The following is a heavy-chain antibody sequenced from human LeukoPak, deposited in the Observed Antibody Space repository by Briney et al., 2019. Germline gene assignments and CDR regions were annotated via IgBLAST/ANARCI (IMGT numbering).Heavy chain of an antibody. CDR2: IHYSGGA. CDR1: GYSITTSPQY. V-gene: IGHV4-39*01. D-gene: IGHD5-24*01. Sequence: PSETLSLTCTVSGYSITTSPQYWGWIRQPPGKGLEWVATIHYSGGAYYNPSLMSRVTISIDTSKNQCSLKLSSVTAADTALYFCSSPQPQLLDLEFWGQGTPVTVSS. CDR3: SSPQPQLLDLEF. J-gene: IGHJ4*02.